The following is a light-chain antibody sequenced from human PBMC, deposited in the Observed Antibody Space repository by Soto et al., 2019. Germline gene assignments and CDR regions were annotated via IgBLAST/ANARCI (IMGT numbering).Light chain of an antibody. Sequence: QPALTQPPSVSGAPGQRVTISCTGSSSNIGAGYDVHWYQQLPGTAPKLLIYGNSNRPSGVPDRFSGSKSGTSASLAITGLQAGDEADYYCQSYDSSLSGYVFGTGTKVTVL. CDR3: QSYDSSLSGYV. V-gene: IGLV1-40*01. CDR2: GNS. J-gene: IGLJ1*01. CDR1: SSNIGAGYD.